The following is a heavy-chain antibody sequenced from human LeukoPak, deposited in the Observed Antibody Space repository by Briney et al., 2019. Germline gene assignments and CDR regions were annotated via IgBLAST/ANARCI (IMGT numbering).Heavy chain of an antibody. CDR1: GGSISSYY. CDR2: IYYSGST. D-gene: IGHD3-10*01. Sequence: SETLSLTCTVSGGSISSYYWSWIRQPPGKGLEWIGYIYYSGSTNNNPSLKSRVTISVDTSKNQFSLKLSFVTAADTAVYYCARGRYTMVRGVIGRDTDYYYYSYMDVWGKGTTVTISS. J-gene: IGHJ6*03. V-gene: IGHV4-59*01. CDR3: ARGRYTMVRGVIGRDTDYYYYSYMDV.